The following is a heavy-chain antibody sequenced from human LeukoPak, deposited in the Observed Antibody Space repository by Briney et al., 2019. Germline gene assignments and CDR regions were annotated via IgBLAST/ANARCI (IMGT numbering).Heavy chain of an antibody. D-gene: IGHD6-13*01. Sequence: PGGSVRLPCAASGFTFNSYTMNWVRRVPGKGLECVSLITDEGATKKYSDSVKGRFTISRDNSQKTLYLQMDSLRPDDTAMYYCARTPSGSNWDHQALDYWGQGTLVTVSS. V-gene: IGHV3-23*01. CDR3: ARTPSGSNWDHQALDY. CDR2: ITDEGATK. J-gene: IGHJ4*02. CDR1: GFTFNSYT.